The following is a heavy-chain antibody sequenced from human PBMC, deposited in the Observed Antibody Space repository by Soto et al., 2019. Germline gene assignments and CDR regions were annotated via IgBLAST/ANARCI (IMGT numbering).Heavy chain of an antibody. J-gene: IGHJ6*02. CDR3: ARVLHSSGWPRDYYYGMDV. D-gene: IGHD6-19*01. CDR1: GFTFSSYG. Sequence: PGGSLRLSCAASGFTFSSYGMHWVRQAPGKGLEWVAVIWYDGSNKYYADSVKGRFTISRDNSKNTLYLQMNSLRAEDTAVYYCARVLHSSGWPRDYYYGMDVWGQGTTVTVSS. CDR2: IWYDGSNK. V-gene: IGHV3-33*01.